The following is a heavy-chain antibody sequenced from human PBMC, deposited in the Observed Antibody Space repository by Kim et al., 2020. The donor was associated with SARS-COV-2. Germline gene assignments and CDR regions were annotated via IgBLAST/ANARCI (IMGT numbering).Heavy chain of an antibody. D-gene: IGHD5-12*01. V-gene: IGHV3-30*18. CDR1: GFTFSSYG. Sequence: GGSLRLSCAASGFTFSSYGMHWVRQAPGKGLEWVAVISYDGSNKYYADSVKGRFTISRDNSKNTLYLQMNSLRAEDTAVYYCAKDLVATIRIYYYYYGMDVWGHGTTVTVSS. CDR2: ISYDGSNK. J-gene: IGHJ6*02. CDR3: AKDLVATIRIYYYYYGMDV.